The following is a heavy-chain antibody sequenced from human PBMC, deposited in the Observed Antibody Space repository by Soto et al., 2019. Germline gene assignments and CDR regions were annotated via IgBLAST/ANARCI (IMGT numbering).Heavy chain of an antibody. CDR1: GGSISSGDYY. Sequence: TLSLTCTVSGGSISSGDYYWSWIRQPPGKGPEWIGYIYYSGSTYYNPSLKSRVTISVDTSKNQFSLKLSSVTAADTAVYYCARGPPFDYYDSSYFDYWGQGTLVTVSS. J-gene: IGHJ4*02. V-gene: IGHV4-30-4*01. D-gene: IGHD3-22*01. CDR2: IYYSGST. CDR3: ARGPPFDYYDSSYFDY.